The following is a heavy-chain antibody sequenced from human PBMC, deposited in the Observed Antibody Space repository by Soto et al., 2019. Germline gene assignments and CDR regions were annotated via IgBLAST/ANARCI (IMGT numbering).Heavy chain of an antibody. J-gene: IGHJ4*02. V-gene: IGHV2-5*01. Sequence: QITLKESGPPLVRPTQTLTLTCTVSGFSLSTDAVGVAWIRQPPGKALEWLALIYWNDEARYKSSLTNRLTITKDTSKNQVVLTMTDMAPLDTATYFCAHRIAAPGRTLDYWGQGILVTVSS. CDR3: AHRIAAPGRTLDY. D-gene: IGHD6-13*01. CDR1: GFSLSTDAVG. CDR2: IYWNDEA.